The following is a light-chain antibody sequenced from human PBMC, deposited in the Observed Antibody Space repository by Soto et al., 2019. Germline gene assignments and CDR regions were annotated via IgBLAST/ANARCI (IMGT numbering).Light chain of an antibody. CDR3: QQYNSYPT. Sequence: DIQMTQSPSTLSASVGDRVTITCRASQSISSWWAWYQQKQGKAAKLLIYDASSLESGVPSRLSGSGSGTEFTLTISSLQPDDFATYYCQQYNSYPTFGQGTNVEIK. CDR1: QSISSW. J-gene: IGKJ1*01. V-gene: IGKV1-5*01. CDR2: DAS.